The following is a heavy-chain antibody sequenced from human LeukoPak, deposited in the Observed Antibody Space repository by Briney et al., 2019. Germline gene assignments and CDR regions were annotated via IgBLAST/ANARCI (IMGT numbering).Heavy chain of an antibody. V-gene: IGHV4-4*07. CDR3: ARGGRAQLVPTTDYFDY. CDR1: GGSISSYY. Sequence: PSETLSLTCTASGGSISSYYWSWIRQPAGKGLEWIGRIYTSGSTNYNPSLKSRVTMSVDTSKNQFSLKLSSVTAADTAVYYCARGGRAQLVPTTDYFDYWGQGTLVTVSS. CDR2: IYTSGST. D-gene: IGHD6-13*01. J-gene: IGHJ4*02.